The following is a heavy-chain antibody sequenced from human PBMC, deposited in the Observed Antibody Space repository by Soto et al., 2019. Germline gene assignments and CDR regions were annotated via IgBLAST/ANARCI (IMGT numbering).Heavy chain of an antibody. Sequence: PSETLSLTXNLSRGCISSGGYSWSWIRQHPGKGLEWIGYIYYSGSTYYNPSLKSRVTISVDTSKNQFSLKLSSVTAADTAVYYCARDLENWFDPWGQGTLVTVSS. CDR2: IYYSGST. V-gene: IGHV4-31*02. J-gene: IGHJ5*02. CDR3: ARDLENWFDP. CDR1: RGCISSGGYS.